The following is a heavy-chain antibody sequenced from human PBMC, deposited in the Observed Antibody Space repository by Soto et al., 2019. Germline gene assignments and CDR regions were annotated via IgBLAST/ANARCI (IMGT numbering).Heavy chain of an antibody. CDR2: ISYSGST. D-gene: IGHD5-12*01. J-gene: IGHJ3*02. CDR1: GGSISSYY. V-gene: IGHV4-59*01. Sequence: LSLTCTVSGGSISSYYWSWIRQPPGKGLEWIGYISYSGSTNYNPSLESRVTISVDTSKNQFSLKLSSVTAADTAVYYYARGYSGYDAFDIWGQGTMVTVSS. CDR3: ARGYSGYDAFDI.